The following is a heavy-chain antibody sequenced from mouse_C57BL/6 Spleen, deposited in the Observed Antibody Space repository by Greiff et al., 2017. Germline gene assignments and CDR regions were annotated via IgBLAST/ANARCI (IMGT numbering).Heavy chain of an antibody. Sequence: VQLQQSGPELVKPGASVKISCKASGYSFTGYYMHWVKQSSEKSLEWIGEINPSTGGTSYNQKFKGKATLTVDKSSSTAYMQLKSLTSGDSAVYYCARGGGTGFAYWGQGTLVTVSA. CDR1: GYSFTGYY. CDR3: ARGGGTGFAY. D-gene: IGHD3-3*01. CDR2: INPSTGGT. J-gene: IGHJ3*01. V-gene: IGHV1-43*01.